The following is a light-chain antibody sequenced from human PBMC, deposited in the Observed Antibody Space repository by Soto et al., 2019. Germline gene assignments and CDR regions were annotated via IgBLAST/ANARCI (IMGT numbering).Light chain of an antibody. CDR3: CSYAGSSTVV. J-gene: IGLJ2*01. CDR2: EVS. V-gene: IGLV2-23*02. CDR1: SSDVGSYNL. Sequence: QSALTQPASVSGSPGQSITISCTGTSSDVGSYNLVSWYQQHPGKAPKRMIYEVSKRPSGVSNRFSGSKSGNTASLTISGLQAEDAADYYCCSYAGSSTVVFGGGTKLTVL.